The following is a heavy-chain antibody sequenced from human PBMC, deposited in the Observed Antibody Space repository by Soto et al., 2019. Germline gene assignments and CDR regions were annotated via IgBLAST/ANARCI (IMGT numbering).Heavy chain of an antibody. V-gene: IGHV3-23*01. CDR3: ARGGPRDVYREVDY. D-gene: IGHD3-10*02. Sequence: QPGGTLRLSCAVSVLTFSTFAMTWVRHAPGKGLEWVSTITNSVDSTYYADSVKGRFTISRDNSKSRLFLQISGLRTEDTALFYCARGGPRDVYREVDYWGQGTQVTVSS. CDR2: ITNSVDST. J-gene: IGHJ4*02. CDR1: VLTFSTFA.